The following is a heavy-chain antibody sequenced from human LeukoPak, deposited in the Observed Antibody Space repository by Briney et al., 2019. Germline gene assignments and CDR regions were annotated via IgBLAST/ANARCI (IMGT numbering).Heavy chain of an antibody. Sequence: ASVKVSCKASTYIFNKYYIHWVRQAPGRGLEWMGIINPTSGRTSYAQNFQARVTMNRDMSTNTMYMDLSSLKSEDTAVYYCASGGEFRGSAFDIWGQGTTVIVSS. CDR2: INPTSGRT. D-gene: IGHD3-10*01. CDR1: TYIFNKYY. CDR3: ASGGEFRGSAFDI. V-gene: IGHV1-46*02. J-gene: IGHJ3*02.